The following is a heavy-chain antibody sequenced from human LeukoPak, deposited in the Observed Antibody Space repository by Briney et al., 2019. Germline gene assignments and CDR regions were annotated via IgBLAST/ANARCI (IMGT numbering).Heavy chain of an antibody. Sequence: SETLSLTCSVSGGSISTSSYYWGWIRQPPGKGLEWIGNIYYSGSTNYNPSLKSRVTISVDTSRNQFSLKLSSVTAADTAVYYCASRYSNPYYYYYYYMDVWGKGTTVTVSS. D-gene: IGHD4-11*01. J-gene: IGHJ6*03. V-gene: IGHV4-39*07. CDR3: ASRYSNPYYYYYYYMDV. CDR1: GGSISTSSYY. CDR2: IYYSGST.